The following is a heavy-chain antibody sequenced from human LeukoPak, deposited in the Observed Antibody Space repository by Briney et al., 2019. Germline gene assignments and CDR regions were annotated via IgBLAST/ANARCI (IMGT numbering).Heavy chain of an antibody. Sequence: PSETLSLTCAVSGYSISSGYYWGWTRQPPVKGLEWIGSIYHSGSTYYNPSRKSRVTISVDTSTNQFSLKLISVTAADTAVYYCARLDQCRGSLPFDYWGQGTLVTVSS. CDR2: IYHSGST. CDR3: ARLDQCRGSLPFDY. J-gene: IGHJ4*02. V-gene: IGHV4-38-2*01. CDR1: GYSISSGYY. D-gene: IGHD1-26*01.